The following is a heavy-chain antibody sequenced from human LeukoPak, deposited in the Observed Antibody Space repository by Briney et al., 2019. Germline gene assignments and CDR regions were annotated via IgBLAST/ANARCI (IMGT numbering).Heavy chain of an antibody. J-gene: IGHJ5*02. CDR3: AKQGIYYDSSEFDP. CDR1: GYTFTSYG. V-gene: IGHV1-18*01. Sequence: GASVKVSCKASGYTFTSYGISWVRQAPGQGLEWMGWISAYNGNTNYAQKLQGRVTMTTDTSTSTAYMELRSLRSDDTAVYYCAKQGIYYDSSEFDPWGQGTLVTVSS. D-gene: IGHD3-22*01. CDR2: ISAYNGNT.